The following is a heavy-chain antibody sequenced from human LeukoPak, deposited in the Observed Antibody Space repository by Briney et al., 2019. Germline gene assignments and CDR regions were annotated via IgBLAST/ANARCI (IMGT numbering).Heavy chain of an antibody. V-gene: IGHV3-30-3*01. CDR3: ARDLDGTMHDGDY. CDR1: GFTFSNAW. J-gene: IGHJ4*02. CDR2: ISYDGSNK. D-gene: IGHD1-14*01. Sequence: GGSLRLSCAASGFTFSNAWMSWVRQAPGKGLEWVAVISYDGSNKYYADSVKGRFTISRDNSKNTLYLQMNSLRAEDTAVYYCARDLDGTMHDGDYWGQGTLVTVSS.